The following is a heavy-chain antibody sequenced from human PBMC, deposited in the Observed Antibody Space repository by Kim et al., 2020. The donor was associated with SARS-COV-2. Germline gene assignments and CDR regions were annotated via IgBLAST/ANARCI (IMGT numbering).Heavy chain of an antibody. Sequence: NTYNADAVKRRLTISRDNAKTTLYLQMNSLRAEDTAVYYCASHEDAFDIWGQGTMVTVSS. CDR3: ASHEDAFDI. V-gene: IGHV3-23*01. J-gene: IGHJ3*02. CDR2: NT.